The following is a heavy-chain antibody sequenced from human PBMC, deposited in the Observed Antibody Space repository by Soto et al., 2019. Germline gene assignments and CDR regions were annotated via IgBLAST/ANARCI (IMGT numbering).Heavy chain of an antibody. CDR1: GFTFSLYG. Sequence: QVQLVESGGDVVQPGGSLRLSCAVSGFTFSLYGMHWVRQAPGKGLEWVAFISYEGRNKYYADSVKGRFTISRDNSKNTLYLQMESLRPEDTAVYYCAKGRDSTLLRWQYFDNWGQGTQVTVSS. CDR3: AKGRDSTLLRWQYFDN. J-gene: IGHJ4*02. V-gene: IGHV3-30*18. CDR2: ISYEGRNK.